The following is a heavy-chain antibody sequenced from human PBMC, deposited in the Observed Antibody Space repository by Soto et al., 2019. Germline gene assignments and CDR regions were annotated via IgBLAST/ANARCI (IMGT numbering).Heavy chain of an antibody. Sequence: QVQLVQSGAEVKKPGASVKVSCKASGYTVTIYDINWVRQATGQGLEWMGWMNPNRGNTGYAQKSQGRVTMTRNTSISTAYMELSIPRSEDTAVYYCARERSLAADYWGQGTLVTVSS. CDR2: MNPNRGNT. V-gene: IGHV1-8*01. J-gene: IGHJ4*02. CDR3: ARERSLAADY. D-gene: IGHD6-25*01. CDR1: GYTVTIYD.